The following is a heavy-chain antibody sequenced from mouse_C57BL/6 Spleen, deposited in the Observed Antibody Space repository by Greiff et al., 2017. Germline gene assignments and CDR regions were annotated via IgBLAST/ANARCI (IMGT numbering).Heavy chain of an antibody. J-gene: IGHJ1*03. CDR2: VYPYNGGT. Sequence: DVQLVESGPVLVKPGPSVKISCKASGFTFTDYYMHWVKQSHGKSLEWIGLVYPYNGGTSYNQKFKGKATLTVDTSSSTAYMELNSLTSEDSAVYYCACYYGSSPYWYFDVWGTGTTVTVSS. CDR1: GFTFTDYY. V-gene: IGHV1-36*01. D-gene: IGHD1-1*01. CDR3: ACYYGSSPYWYFDV.